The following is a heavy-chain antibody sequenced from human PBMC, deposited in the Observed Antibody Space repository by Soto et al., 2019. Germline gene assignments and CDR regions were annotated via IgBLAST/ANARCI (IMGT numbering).Heavy chain of an antibody. CDR1: GFTFSSCA. V-gene: IGHV3-30-3*01. J-gene: IGHJ5*02. Sequence: ESGGGVVQPGRSLRLSCAASGFTFSSCAMHWVRQAPGKGLEWVAVISYDGSNKYYADSVKGRFTISRDNSKNTLYLQMNSLRAEDTAVYYCASLGNTYYYGSGSFRNWFDPWGQGTLVTVSS. D-gene: IGHD3-10*01. CDR3: ASLGNTYYYGSGSFRNWFDP. CDR2: ISYDGSNK.